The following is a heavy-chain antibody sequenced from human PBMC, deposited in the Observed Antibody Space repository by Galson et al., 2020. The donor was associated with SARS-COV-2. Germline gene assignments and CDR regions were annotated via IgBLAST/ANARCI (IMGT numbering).Heavy chain of an antibody. CDR2: IFFDGSDK. D-gene: IGHD6-19*01. Sequence: GGSLRLSCAASGLTISSHAMHWVRQAPGKGLKWVAQIFFDGSDKYYGDSVKGRFTISRDSSKNTVYLQMNNLRADDTAVYYCARDGQTSSGWAFDYWGQGTLVTVSS. CDR1: GLTISSHA. J-gene: IGHJ4*02. CDR3: ARDGQTSSGWAFDY. V-gene: IGHV3-33*01.